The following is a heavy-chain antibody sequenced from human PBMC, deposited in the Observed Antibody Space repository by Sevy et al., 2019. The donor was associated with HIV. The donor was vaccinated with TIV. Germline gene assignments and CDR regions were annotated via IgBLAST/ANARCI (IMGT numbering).Heavy chain of an antibody. CDR2: SSPFTGSP. V-gene: IGHV1-18*01. CDR3: GKCTLWVYDPTNRKCGMDV. J-gene: IGHJ6*02. Sequence: ASVKVSCKASGYNFINYGISWVRQAPGQGLEWVGGSSPFTGSPNYPQKLQDRVTVTTDTATNTAYMELRNLRSDDTGVYYCGKCTLWVYDPTNRKCGMDVWGQGTTVTVSS. D-gene: IGHD5-12*01. CDR1: GYNFINYG.